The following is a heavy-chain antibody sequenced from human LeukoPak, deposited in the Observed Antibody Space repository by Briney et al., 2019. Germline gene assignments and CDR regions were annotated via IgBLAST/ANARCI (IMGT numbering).Heavy chain of an antibody. CDR1: GGSFSGYY. CDR2: INHSGST. V-gene: IGHV4-34*01. Sequence: SETLSLTCAVYGGSFSGYYWSWIRQPPGKGLGWIGEINHSGSTNYNPSLKSRVTISVDTSKNQFSLKLSSVTAADTAVYYCARDLLGIAVAGGTDYWGQGTLVTVSS. D-gene: IGHD6-19*01. J-gene: IGHJ4*02. CDR3: ARDLLGIAVAGGTDY.